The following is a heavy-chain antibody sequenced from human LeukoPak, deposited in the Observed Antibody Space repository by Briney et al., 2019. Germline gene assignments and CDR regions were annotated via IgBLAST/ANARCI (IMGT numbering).Heavy chain of an antibody. CDR2: FDPEDGET. D-gene: IGHD1-1*01. J-gene: IGHJ6*03. Sequence: ASVKVSCKVSGYTLTELSMHWVRQAPGKGLEWMGGFDPEDGETIYAQKFQGRVTMTEDTSTDTAYMELSSLRSEDTAVYYCATVPKLEEVPYYYYYYMDVWGKGTTVTVSS. CDR1: GYTLTELS. CDR3: ATVPKLEEVPYYYYYYMDV. V-gene: IGHV1-24*01.